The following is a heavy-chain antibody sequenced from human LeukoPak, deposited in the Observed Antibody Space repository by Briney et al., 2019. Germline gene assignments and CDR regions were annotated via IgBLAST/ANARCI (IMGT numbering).Heavy chain of an antibody. Sequence: SETLSLTCTVSGGSMNLYYWSWIRQPPGKGLEWIGHIFHSGNTNDNPSLKSRVTISVDPSKNQFSLRLRSVTAADTAVYYCARTYYDSWGYYEVTYWGQGTLVTVSS. D-gene: IGHD3-22*01. J-gene: IGHJ4*02. CDR2: IFHSGNT. V-gene: IGHV4-59*01. CDR1: GGSMNLYY. CDR3: ARTYYDSWGYYEVTY.